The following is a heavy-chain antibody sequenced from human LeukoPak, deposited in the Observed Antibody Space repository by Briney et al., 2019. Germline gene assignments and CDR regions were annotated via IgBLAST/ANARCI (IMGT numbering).Heavy chain of an antibody. CDR2: IKQDGSEK. D-gene: IGHD3-10*01. J-gene: IGHJ4*02. CDR3: ASAGTSESYSRVDY. CDR1: GFTFSSYS. Sequence: GGSLRLSCAASGFTFSSYSMNWVRQAPGKGLEWVANIKQDGSEKYYVDSVKGRFTISRYNAKSSLYLQMNSLRAEDTAVYYCASAGTSESYSRVDYWGQGTLVTVSS. V-gene: IGHV3-7*01.